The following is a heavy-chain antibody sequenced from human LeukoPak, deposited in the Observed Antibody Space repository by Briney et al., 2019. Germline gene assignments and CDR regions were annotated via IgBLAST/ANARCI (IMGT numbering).Heavy chain of an antibody. CDR3: ARQLSMITFGGVISLRTFDI. Sequence: SETLSLTCAVYGGSFSGYYWGWIRQPPGKGLEWIWSIYYSGSTYYNPSLKSRVTISVDTSKNQFSLKLSSVTAADTAVYYCARQLSMITFGGVISLRTFDIWGQGTMVTVSS. J-gene: IGHJ3*02. D-gene: IGHD3-16*02. V-gene: IGHV4-39*01. CDR2: IYYSGST. CDR1: GGSFSGYY.